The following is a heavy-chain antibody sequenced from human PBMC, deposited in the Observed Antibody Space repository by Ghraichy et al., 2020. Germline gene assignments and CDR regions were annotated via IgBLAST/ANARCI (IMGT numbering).Heavy chain of an antibody. CDR1: GFTFSSYS. J-gene: IGHJ4*02. CDR3: ARGLSGASGSYSFEN. CDR2: ISSGSNYI. D-gene: IGHD3-10*01. V-gene: IGHV3-21*01. Sequence: GGSPRLSCAASGFTFSSYSMCWVRQAPGKGLEWVSYISSGSNYIYYADSVKGRFTISRDNAKKSLYLQMNSLRAEDTAVYYCARGLSGASGSYSFENWGQGTQVTVSS.